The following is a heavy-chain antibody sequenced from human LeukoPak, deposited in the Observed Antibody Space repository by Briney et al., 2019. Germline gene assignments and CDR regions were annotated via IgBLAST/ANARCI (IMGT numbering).Heavy chain of an antibody. CDR1: GLTFSTYW. CDR2: VKHDGSEK. Sequence: GGSLRLSCAVSGLTFSTYWMSWVRQAPGQGLEWVANVKHDGSEKYYVDSVKGRFTISRDNAKNSLFLQMNSLRDEDTAVYYCASDSPGYDCGSYFAYWGQGTLVTVSS. D-gene: IGHD2-21*01. CDR3: ASDSPGYDCGSYFAY. V-gene: IGHV3-7*03. J-gene: IGHJ4*02.